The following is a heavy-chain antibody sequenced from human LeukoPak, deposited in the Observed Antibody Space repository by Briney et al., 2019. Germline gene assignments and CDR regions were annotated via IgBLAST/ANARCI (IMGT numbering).Heavy chain of an antibody. Sequence: ASVKVSCKASGYTFTSYGISWVRQAPGQGLEWMGWISAYNGNTNYAQKLQGRVTMTTDTSTSTAYMELRSLRSDDPAVYYCARDRPRDYYYSSGYRGNGGLDYWGQGTLVTVSS. CDR2: ISAYNGNT. V-gene: IGHV1-18*01. D-gene: IGHD3-22*01. CDR3: ARDRPRDYYYSSGYRGNGGLDY. J-gene: IGHJ4*02. CDR1: GYTFTSYG.